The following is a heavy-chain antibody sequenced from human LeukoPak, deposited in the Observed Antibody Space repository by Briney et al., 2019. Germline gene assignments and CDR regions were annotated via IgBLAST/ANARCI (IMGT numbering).Heavy chain of an antibody. CDR3: ATDPGHSGMDY. CDR2: INPQSGGT. Sequence: ASVKVSCKTSGFPFFAYYIQWVRQAPGQGLEWMGWINPQSGGTTYSQKFQDRVTLTSDASIRTAYMELRRLTSDDTAVYYCATDPGHSGMDYWGLGSLVTVSS. V-gene: IGHV1-2*02. CDR1: GFPFFAYY. J-gene: IGHJ4*02. D-gene: IGHD3-10*01.